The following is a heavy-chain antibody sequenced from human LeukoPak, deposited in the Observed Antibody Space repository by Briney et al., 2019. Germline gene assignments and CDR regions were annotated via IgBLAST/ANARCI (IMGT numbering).Heavy chain of an antibody. D-gene: IGHD3-3*01. CDR3: AREWAPYYDFWSGYRGHDY. CDR1: GGTFSSYA. V-gene: IGHV1-69*05. Sequence: ASVKVSCKASGGTFSSYAISWVRQAPGQGLEWMGRIIPIFGTANYAQKFQGRVTITTDESTSTAYMELSSPRSEDTAVYYCAREWAPYYDFWSGYRGHDYWGQGTLVTVSS. J-gene: IGHJ4*02. CDR2: IIPIFGTA.